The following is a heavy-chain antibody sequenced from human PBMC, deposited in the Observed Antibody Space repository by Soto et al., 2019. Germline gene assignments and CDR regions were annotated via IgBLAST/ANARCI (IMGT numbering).Heavy chain of an antibody. D-gene: IGHD6-19*01. J-gene: IGHJ6*02. CDR3: ARVGLGDV. CDR2: IYTSGST. Sequence: ASETLSLTCTVASGSISSYYCSWIRQPAGKGLGWIGRIYTSGSTNYNPSLKSRVTMSVATSKNQFSLKLSSVTAADTAVDYFARVGLGDVWGQGTTVTVSS. CDR1: SGSISSYY. V-gene: IGHV4-4*07.